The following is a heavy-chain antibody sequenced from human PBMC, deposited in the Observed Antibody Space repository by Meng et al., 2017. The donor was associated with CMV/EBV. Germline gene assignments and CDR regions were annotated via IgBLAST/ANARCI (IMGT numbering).Heavy chain of an antibody. Sequence: QVQSVQAGAEVKRPGASGKVSCKASGGTFSSYAISWVRQAPGQGLEWMGGIIPIFGTANYAQKFQGRVTITADESTSTAYMELSSLRSEDTAVYYCARDYSGIAARPGFDPWGQGTLVTVSS. CDR1: GGTFSSYA. J-gene: IGHJ5*02. D-gene: IGHD6-6*01. CDR3: ARDYSGIAARPGFDP. CDR2: IIPIFGTA. V-gene: IGHV1-69*01.